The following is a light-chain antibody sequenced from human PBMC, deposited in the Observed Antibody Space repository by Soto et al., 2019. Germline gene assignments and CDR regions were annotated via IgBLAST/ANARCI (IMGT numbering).Light chain of an antibody. CDR2: DAS. J-gene: IGKJ5*01. Sequence: EIVMTQSPATLSVSPGERATLSCRASQSVRSKLAWYQQRPGQAPRLLIYDASTRATGIPARFSGSGSGTEFTLTISSLQSEDFAVYYCQRYNNWPPITFGQGTRLEIK. CDR3: QRYNNWPPIT. CDR1: QSVRSK. V-gene: IGKV3-15*01.